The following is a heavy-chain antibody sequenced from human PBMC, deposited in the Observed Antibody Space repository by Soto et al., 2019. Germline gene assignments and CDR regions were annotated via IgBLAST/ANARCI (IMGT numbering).Heavy chain of an antibody. CDR2: IIPIFGTA. D-gene: IGHD4-17*01. J-gene: IGHJ6*02. CDR1: GGTFSSYA. CDR3: ASADMTTEDYYYYYVMDV. Sequence: QVQLVQSGAEVKKPGSSVKVSCKASGGTFSSYAISWVRQAPGQGLEWMGGIIPIFGTANYAQKFQGRVTINADKSTRTAYMERSSLRSEDTAVYYCASADMTTEDYYYYYVMDVWIQGTTVTASS. V-gene: IGHV1-69*06.